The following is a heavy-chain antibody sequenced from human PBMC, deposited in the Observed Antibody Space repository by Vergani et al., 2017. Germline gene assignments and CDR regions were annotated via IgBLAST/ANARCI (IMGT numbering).Heavy chain of an antibody. CDR3: ARVFPGVYYYDSSGYLGDWFDP. J-gene: IGHJ5*02. CDR1: GYTFTSYG. CDR2: ISAYNGNT. V-gene: IGHV1-18*01. D-gene: IGHD3-22*01. Sequence: QVQLVQSGAEVKKPGASVKVSCKASGYTFTSYGISWVRQAPGQGLEWMGWISAYNGNTNYAQKLQGRVTMTTDTSTSTAYMELRSLRSDDTAVYYCARVFPGVYYYDSSGYLGDWFDPWGQGTLVTVSS.